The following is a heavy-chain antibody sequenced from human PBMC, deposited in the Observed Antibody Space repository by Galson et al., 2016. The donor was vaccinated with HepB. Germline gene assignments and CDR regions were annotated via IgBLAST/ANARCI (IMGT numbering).Heavy chain of an antibody. CDR1: GFSFSTYE. Sequence: SLRLSCAASGFSFSTYEMNWIRQTPGKGLEWVSYISDSGRSTHYIDSVEGRYTISRDNAKNTLDLQMNSLRADDTAVYYCARKLRGSGYDYWGKGTLVTVSS. V-gene: IGHV3-48*03. D-gene: IGHD5-12*01. CDR2: ISDSGRST. CDR3: ARKLRGSGYDY. J-gene: IGHJ4*02.